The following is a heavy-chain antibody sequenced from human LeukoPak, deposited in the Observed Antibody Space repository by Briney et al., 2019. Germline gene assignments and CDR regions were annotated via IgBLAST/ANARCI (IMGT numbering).Heavy chain of an antibody. CDR2: ISSSSSTI. CDR3: ARDLGQYYDTSDNWFDP. V-gene: IGHV3-48*01. CDR1: EFSVGSNY. J-gene: IGHJ5*02. D-gene: IGHD3-22*01. Sequence: PGGSLRLSCAASEFSVGSNYMTWVRQAPGKGLEWVSYISSSSSTIYYADSVKGRFTISRDNAKNSLYLQMNSLRAEDTAVYYCARDLGQYYDTSDNWFDPWGQGTLVTVSS.